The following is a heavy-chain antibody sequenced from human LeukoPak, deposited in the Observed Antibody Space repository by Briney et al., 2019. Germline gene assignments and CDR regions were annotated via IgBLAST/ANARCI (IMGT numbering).Heavy chain of an antibody. J-gene: IGHJ3*02. CDR3: ARAPLSSYGDYEDDAFDI. CDR1: GYTFTSYG. Sequence: ASVKVSCKASGYTFTSYGISWVRQAPGQGLEWMGWISACNGNTNYAQKLQGKVTMTTDTSTSTAYMELRSLRSDDTAVYYCARAPLSSYGDYEDDAFDIWGQGTMVTVSS. CDR2: ISACNGNT. D-gene: IGHD4-17*01. V-gene: IGHV1-18*01.